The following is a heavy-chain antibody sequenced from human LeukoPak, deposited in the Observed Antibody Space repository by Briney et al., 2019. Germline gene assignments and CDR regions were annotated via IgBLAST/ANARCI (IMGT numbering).Heavy chain of an antibody. CDR3: AKEYSSSLDY. V-gene: IGHV3-30*02. D-gene: IGHD6-6*01. Sequence: GGSLRLSCAASGFTFSSYGMHWVRQAPGKGLEWVAFIRYDGSNKYYADSVKGQFTISRDNSKNTLYLQMNSLRAEDMAVYYCAKEYSSSLDYWGQGTLVTVSS. CDR1: GFTFSSYG. J-gene: IGHJ4*02. CDR2: IRYDGSNK.